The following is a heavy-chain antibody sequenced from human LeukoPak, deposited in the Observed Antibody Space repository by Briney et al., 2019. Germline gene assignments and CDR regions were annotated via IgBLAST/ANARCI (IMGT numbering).Heavy chain of an antibody. V-gene: IGHV1-69*04. J-gene: IGHJ4*02. CDR3: ARPDDNGQ. Sequence: SVKVSCKASGGTFSSYAISWVRQAPGQGLEWMGRIIPILGIANYAQKFQGRVTITADKSTSTDYMELSSLRSEDTAVYYCARPDDNGQWGQGTLVTVSS. CDR2: IIPILGIA. D-gene: IGHD1-1*01. CDR1: GGTFSSYA.